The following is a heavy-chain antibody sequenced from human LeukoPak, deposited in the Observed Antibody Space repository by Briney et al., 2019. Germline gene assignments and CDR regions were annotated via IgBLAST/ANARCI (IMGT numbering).Heavy chain of an antibody. CDR2: INPNGGGT. CDR3: VRYGGPAPEEFDY. CDR1: GCNFIDYF. J-gene: IGHJ4*02. D-gene: IGHD3-16*01. V-gene: IGHV1-2*02. Sequence: GASVKVSCKTSGCNFIDYFIHWVRLAPGQGLEWMGWINPNGGGTNYAQKFQGRLTMTRDTSISTAYMELNSLRSDDKASYYCVRYGGPAPEEFDYWGQGTLVSVSS.